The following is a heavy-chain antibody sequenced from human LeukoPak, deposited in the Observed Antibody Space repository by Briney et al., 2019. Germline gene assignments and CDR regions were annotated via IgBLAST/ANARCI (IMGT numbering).Heavy chain of an antibody. Sequence: GESLKISCKGSGYSFTSYWIGWVRQMPGKGLEWMGIIYPGDSDTRYSPSFQGQVTISADKSISTAYLQWSSLKASDTAMYYCARRDYCDSSGYLAGDFDCWGQGTLVTVSS. V-gene: IGHV5-51*01. CDR2: IYPGDSDT. J-gene: IGHJ4*02. CDR1: GYSFTSYW. D-gene: IGHD3-22*01. CDR3: ARRDYCDSSGYLAGDFDC.